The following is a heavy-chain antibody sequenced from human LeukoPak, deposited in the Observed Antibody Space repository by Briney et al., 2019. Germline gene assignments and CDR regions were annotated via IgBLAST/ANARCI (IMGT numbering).Heavy chain of an antibody. V-gene: IGHV4-34*01. J-gene: IGHJ4*02. CDR3: ARGAMIVVVRYFDY. CDR1: GGSFSGYY. CDR2: INHSGST. D-gene: IGHD3-22*01. Sequence: SETLSLTCAVYGGSFSGYYWSWIRQPPGKGLEWIGEINHSGSTNYNPSLKSRVTISVDTSKNQFSLKLSSVTAADTAVYYCARGAMIVVVRYFDYWGQGTLVTVSS.